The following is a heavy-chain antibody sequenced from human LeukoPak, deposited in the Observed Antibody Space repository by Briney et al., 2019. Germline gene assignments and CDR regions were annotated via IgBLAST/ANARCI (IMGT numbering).Heavy chain of an antibody. D-gene: IGHD3-22*01. CDR2: INPSGGST. CDR1: GYTFTSYY. CDR3: ARGASPYDSSGYYSN. J-gene: IGHJ4*02. V-gene: IGHV1-46*01. Sequence: GASVKVSCKASGYTFTSYYMHWVRQAPGQGLEWMGMINPSGGSTSHAQKFQGRVTMTRDTSTSTVYMEMRSLRSEDTAVYYCARGASPYDSSGYYSNWGQGTLVTVSS.